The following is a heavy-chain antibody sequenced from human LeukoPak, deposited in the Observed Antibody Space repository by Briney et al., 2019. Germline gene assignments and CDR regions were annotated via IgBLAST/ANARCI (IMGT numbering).Heavy chain of an antibody. CDR1: GGTFTSFG. J-gene: IGHJ4*02. CDR3: ARGGDRRGFDY. Sequence: SVKVSCTASGGTFTSFGISWVRQAPGQGLEWMGRIIPVLDIADYAQKFQGRVTITADKSTTTAYMQLINLRSEDTAFYYCARGGDRRGFDYWGQGTLVTVSS. D-gene: IGHD1-14*01. CDR2: IIPVLDIA. V-gene: IGHV1-69*04.